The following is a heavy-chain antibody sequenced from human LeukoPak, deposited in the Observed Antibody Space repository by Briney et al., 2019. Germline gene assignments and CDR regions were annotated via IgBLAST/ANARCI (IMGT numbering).Heavy chain of an antibody. CDR3: AREEYDAAAGTKYFQH. CDR1: GYTFTSYY. Sequence: GASVKVSCKASGYTFTSYYMHWVRQAPGQGLEWMGIINPSYGSTSYAQKFQGRVTMTRDTSTSTVYMELSSLRSEDTAVYYCAREEYDAAAGTKYFQHWGQGTLVTASS. CDR2: INPSYGST. D-gene: IGHD6-13*01. J-gene: IGHJ1*01. V-gene: IGHV1-46*01.